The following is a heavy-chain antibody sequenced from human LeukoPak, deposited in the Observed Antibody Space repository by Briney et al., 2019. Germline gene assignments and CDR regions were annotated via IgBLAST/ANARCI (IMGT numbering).Heavy chain of an antibody. D-gene: IGHD2-15*01. CDR3: ARGYSSGYRIDY. CDR2: INGDGSST. V-gene: IGHV3-74*01. J-gene: IGHJ4*02. CDR1: GFTFGTYW. Sequence: GGSLRLSCAASGFTFGTYWMHWVRQAPGTGLVWVSRINGDGSSTSYADSVKGRFTISRDNAKNTLYLQMDRLRAEDTAVYYCARGYSSGYRIDYWGQGTLVTVSS.